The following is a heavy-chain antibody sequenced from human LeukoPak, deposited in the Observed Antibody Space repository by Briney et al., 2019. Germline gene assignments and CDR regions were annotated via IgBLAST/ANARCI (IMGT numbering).Heavy chain of an antibody. J-gene: IGHJ4*02. CDR3: ARGPTNPRHYYGSGSYYKEPYPIDY. CDR2: INPNSGGT. D-gene: IGHD3-10*01. Sequence: LGASVKVSCKASGYTFTGYYMHWVRQAPGQGLEWMGWINPNSGGTNYAQKFQGWVTMTRDTSISTAYMELSRLRSDDTAVYYCARGPTNPRHYYGSGSYYKEPYPIDYWGQGTLVTVSS. V-gene: IGHV1-2*04. CDR1: GYTFTGYY.